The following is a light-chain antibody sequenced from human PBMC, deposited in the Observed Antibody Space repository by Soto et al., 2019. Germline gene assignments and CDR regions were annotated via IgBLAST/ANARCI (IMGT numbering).Light chain of an antibody. CDR2: DAS. V-gene: IGKV1-12*01. CDR1: QGISSW. CDR3: QQAYSFPLT. J-gene: IGKJ4*01. Sequence: DIQMTQSPSSVSASVGDRVTITCRASQGISSWLGWYQQKPGKAPKLLIYDASTLQRRVPSRFSGSGSGTDFTLTISSLQPEDFATYFCQQAYSFPLTFGGGTKVQIK.